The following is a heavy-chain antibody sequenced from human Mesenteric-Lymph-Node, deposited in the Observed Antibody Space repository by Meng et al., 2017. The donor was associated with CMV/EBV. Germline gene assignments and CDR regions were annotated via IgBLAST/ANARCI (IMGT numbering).Heavy chain of an antibody. D-gene: IGHD3-3*01. CDR2: ISSSSSYI. CDR1: GFTFSSYS. Sequence: GESLKISCAASGFTFSSYSMNWVRQAPGKGLEWVSSISSSSSYIYYADSVKGRFTISRDNAKNSLYLQMNSLRAEDTAVYYCARVRYDFWSGYLGMDVWGQGTTVTVSS. J-gene: IGHJ6*02. V-gene: IGHV3-21*01. CDR3: ARVRYDFWSGYLGMDV.